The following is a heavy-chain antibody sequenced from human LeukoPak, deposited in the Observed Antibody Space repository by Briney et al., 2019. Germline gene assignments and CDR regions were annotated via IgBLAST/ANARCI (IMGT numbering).Heavy chain of an antibody. D-gene: IGHD1-26*01. V-gene: IGHV3-21*01. Sequence: GGSLRLSCAASGFTFSTYAMSWVRQAPGKGLEWVSSISSSSSYIYYADSVKGRFTISRDNAKNSLYLQMNSLRAEDTAVYYCARDPSGSYAVWFDPWGQGTLVTVSS. CDR1: GFTFSTYA. CDR2: ISSSSSYI. CDR3: ARDPSGSYAVWFDP. J-gene: IGHJ5*02.